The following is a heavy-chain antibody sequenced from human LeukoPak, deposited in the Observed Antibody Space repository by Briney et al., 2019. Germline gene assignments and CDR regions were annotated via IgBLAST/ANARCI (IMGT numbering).Heavy chain of an antibody. Sequence: SVKVSCKASGGTFSGYAISWVRQAPGQGLEWMGGIIPIFGTANYAQKFRGRVTITTDESTSTAYMELSSLRSEDTAVYYCASTYGSGSYYKPPYYYYYMDVWGKGTTVTVSS. D-gene: IGHD3-10*01. CDR1: GGTFSGYA. V-gene: IGHV1-69*05. CDR2: IIPIFGTA. J-gene: IGHJ6*03. CDR3: ASTYGSGSYYKPPYYYYYMDV.